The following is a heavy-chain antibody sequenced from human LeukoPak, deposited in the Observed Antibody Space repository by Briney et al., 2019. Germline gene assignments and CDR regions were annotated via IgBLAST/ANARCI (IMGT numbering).Heavy chain of an antibody. D-gene: IGHD6-6*01. CDR1: GFTFSSYG. CDR2: IWYDGSNK. Sequence: PGGSLRLSCAASGFTFSSYGMHWVRQAPGKGLEWVAVIWYDGSNKYYADSVKGRFTISRDNSKNTLYLQMNSLRAEDTAVYYCAKDKAALEAFDIWGQGTMVTVSS. V-gene: IGHV3-33*06. CDR3: AKDKAALEAFDI. J-gene: IGHJ3*02.